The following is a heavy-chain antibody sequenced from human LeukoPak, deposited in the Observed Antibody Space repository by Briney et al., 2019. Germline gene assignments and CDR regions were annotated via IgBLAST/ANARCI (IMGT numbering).Heavy chain of an antibody. Sequence: RPGGSLRLSCAASGFTFSIYWMHWVRQPPGKGLAWVSRTNSDGNSTRYADSVKGRFTISRDNAKNTLYLQMNSLRAEDTAVYYCARNHQADYWGQGILVTVSS. CDR2: TNSDGNST. V-gene: IGHV3-74*01. CDR3: ARNHQADY. D-gene: IGHD2-2*01. CDR1: GFTFSIYW. J-gene: IGHJ4*02.